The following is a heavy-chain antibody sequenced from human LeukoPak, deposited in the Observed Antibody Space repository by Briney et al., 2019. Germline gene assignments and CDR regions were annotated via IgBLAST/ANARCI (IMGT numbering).Heavy chain of an antibody. CDR1: GFTFSDYG. V-gene: IGHV3-30*03. CDR2: ISFDGSYK. J-gene: IGHJ5*02. Sequence: PGGSLRLSCAASGFTFSDYGMHWVRQAPGKGLEWVAVISFDGSYKHYADSVKGRFTISRDNSKNTLYMQMNSLRAEDTAVYYCARASSTRYNWFDPWGQGTLVTVSS. CDR3: ARASSTRYNWFDP. D-gene: IGHD2-2*01.